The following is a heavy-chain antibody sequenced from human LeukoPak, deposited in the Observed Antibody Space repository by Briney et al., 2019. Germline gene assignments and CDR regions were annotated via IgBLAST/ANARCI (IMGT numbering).Heavy chain of an antibody. CDR2: ISGSGGSI. D-gene: IGHD3-16*01. CDR1: GFTFDDYA. CDR3: AKDPQITFGGVP. J-gene: IGHJ5*02. Sequence: GGSLRLSCAASGFTFDDYAMHWVRQAPGKGLEWVSAISGSGGSIYYADSVKGRFTISRDNSKNTLYLQMNSLRAEDTAVYYCAKDPQITFGGVPWGQGTLVTVSS. V-gene: IGHV3-23*01.